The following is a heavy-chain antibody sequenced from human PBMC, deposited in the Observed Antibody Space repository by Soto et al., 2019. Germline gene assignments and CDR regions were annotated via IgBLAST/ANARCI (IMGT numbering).Heavy chain of an antibody. V-gene: IGHV3-23*01. J-gene: IGHJ6*03. D-gene: IGHD6-13*01. CDR2: ISCSGGST. Sequence: GGSLRLSCAASGFTFSSYAMSWVRQAPGKGLEWVSAISCSGGSTYYADSVKGRFTISRDNSKNTLYLQMNSLRAEDTAVYYCARLDGYYHYMDVWGKGTTVTVSS. CDR3: ARLDGYYHYMDV. CDR1: GFTFSSYA.